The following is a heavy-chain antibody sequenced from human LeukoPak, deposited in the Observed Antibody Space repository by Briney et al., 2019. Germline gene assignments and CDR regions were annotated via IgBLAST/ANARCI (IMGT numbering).Heavy chain of an antibody. Sequence: ASVKVSCKASGGTFSSYAISWVRQAPGQGLEWMGGIIPIFGTANYAQKFQGRVTITTDESTSTAYMELSSLRSEGTAVYYCARFMPSSGAAKSNWNYATGYFDYWGQGTLVTVSS. D-gene: IGHD1-7*01. J-gene: IGHJ4*02. CDR3: ARFMPSSGAAKSNWNYATGYFDY. CDR2: IIPIFGTA. CDR1: GGTFSSYA. V-gene: IGHV1-69*05.